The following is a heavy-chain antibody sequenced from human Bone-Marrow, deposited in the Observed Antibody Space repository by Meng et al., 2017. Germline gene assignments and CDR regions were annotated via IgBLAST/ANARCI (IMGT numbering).Heavy chain of an antibody. D-gene: IGHD3-22*01. CDR2: ISSSSSYI. J-gene: IGHJ3*02. CDR3: ASLLITMIVVVSPYDAFDI. CDR1: GFTVSSNY. Sequence: GGSLRLSCAASGFTVSSNYMNWVRQAPGKGLEWVSSISSSSSYIYYADSVKGRFTISRDNAKNSLYLQMNSLRAEDTAVYYCASLLITMIVVVSPYDAFDIWGQGTMVTVSS. V-gene: IGHV3-21*01.